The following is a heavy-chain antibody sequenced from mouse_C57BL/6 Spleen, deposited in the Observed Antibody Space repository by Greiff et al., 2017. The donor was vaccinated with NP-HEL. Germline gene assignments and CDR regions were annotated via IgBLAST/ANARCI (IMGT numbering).Heavy chain of an antibody. J-gene: IGHJ2*01. D-gene: IGHD1-1*01. Sequence: QVQLQQPGAELVMPGASVKLSCKASGYTFTSYWMHWVKQRPGQGLEWIGEIDPSDSYTNYNQKFKGKSTLTVDKSSSTAYMQLSSLTSEDSAVYYCARRGTYYGSSPYYFDYWGQGTTLTVSS. CDR2: IDPSDSYT. V-gene: IGHV1-69*01. CDR1: GYTFTSYW. CDR3: ARRGTYYGSSPYYFDY.